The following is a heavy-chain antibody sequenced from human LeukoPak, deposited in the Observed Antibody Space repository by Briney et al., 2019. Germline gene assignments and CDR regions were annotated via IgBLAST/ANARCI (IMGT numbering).Heavy chain of an antibody. D-gene: IGHD3-9*01. Sequence: PGGSLRLSCAASGFTSDDYGMSWVRQAPGKGLEWVSGINWNGGSTGYADSVKGRFTISRDNAKNSLYLQMNSLRAEDTAVYYCARILRYFDWSPRPYYYMDVWGKGTTVTVSS. V-gene: IGHV3-20*04. CDR3: ARILRYFDWSPRPYYYMDV. J-gene: IGHJ6*03. CDR2: INWNGGST. CDR1: GFTSDDYG.